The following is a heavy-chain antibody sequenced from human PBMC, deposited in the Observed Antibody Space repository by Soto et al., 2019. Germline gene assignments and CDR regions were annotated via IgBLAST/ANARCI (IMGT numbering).Heavy chain of an antibody. CDR1: GGAINSYY. CDR3: ARGLDDEHYFDY. D-gene: IGHD1-1*01. CDR2: IYSSGST. J-gene: IGHJ4*02. Sequence: SETLSLTCTVSGGAINSYYWTWIRQPAGKGLEWIGRIYSSGSTNYNPSLKSRVTISVDTSKNQFSLKLSSVTAADTAVYYCARGLDDEHYFDYWGQGTLVTVSS. V-gene: IGHV4-4*07.